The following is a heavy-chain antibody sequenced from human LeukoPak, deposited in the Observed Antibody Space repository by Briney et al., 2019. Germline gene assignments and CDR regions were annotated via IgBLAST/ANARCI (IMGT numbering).Heavy chain of an antibody. V-gene: IGHV5-51*01. J-gene: IGHJ4*02. D-gene: IGHD6-13*01. CDR2: IYPGDSDT. Sequence: GASLKISCKGSGYSFTSYWIGWVRQMPGKGLECMGIIYPGDSDTRYSPSFQGQVTISADKSISTAYLQWSSLKASDTAMYYCARPLGAACTYPDYWGQGALVTVSS. CDR1: GYSFTSYW. CDR3: ARPLGAACTYPDY.